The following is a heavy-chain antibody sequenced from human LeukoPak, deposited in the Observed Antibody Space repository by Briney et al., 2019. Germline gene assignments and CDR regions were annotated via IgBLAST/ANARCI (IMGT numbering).Heavy chain of an antibody. D-gene: IGHD5-12*01. CDR2: INPNSGGT. Sequence: ASVKVSCKASGYTFTGYYMHWVRQAPGQGLEWMGWINPNSGGTNYAQKFQGRVTMTTDTSTSTAYMELRSLRSDDTAVYYCARGNLRRGYRLSDWFDPWGQGTLVTVSS. V-gene: IGHV1-2*02. CDR3: ARGNLRRGYRLSDWFDP. CDR1: GYTFTGYY. J-gene: IGHJ5*02.